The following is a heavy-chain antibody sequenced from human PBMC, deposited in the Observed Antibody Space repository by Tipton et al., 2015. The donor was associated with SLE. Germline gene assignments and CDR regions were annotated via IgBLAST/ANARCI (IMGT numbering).Heavy chain of an antibody. V-gene: IGHV4-59*01. J-gene: IGHJ3*02. CDR3: ARGGFKELDAFDI. CDR2: IYYSGST. CDR1: GGSISSYY. D-gene: IGHD1-7*01. Sequence: TLSLTCTVSGGSISSYYWSWIRQPPGKGLQWIGYIYYSGSTNYNPSLRSRVTISVDTSNNQFSLRLSSVTAADTAVYYCARGGFKELDAFDIWGQGTVVAVSS.